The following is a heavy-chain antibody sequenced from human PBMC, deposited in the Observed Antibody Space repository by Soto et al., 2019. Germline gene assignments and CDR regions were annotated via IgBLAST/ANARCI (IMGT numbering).Heavy chain of an antibody. Sequence: GGSLRLSCAASGFTFSSYSMNWVRQAPGKGLEWVSSISSSSSYIYYADSVKGRFTISRDNAKNSLYLQMNSLRAEDTAVYYCASRYGSGSYYNDWFDPWGQGTLVTVSS. CDR3: ASRYGSGSYYNDWFDP. V-gene: IGHV3-21*01. D-gene: IGHD3-10*01. J-gene: IGHJ5*02. CDR2: ISSSSSYI. CDR1: GFTFSSYS.